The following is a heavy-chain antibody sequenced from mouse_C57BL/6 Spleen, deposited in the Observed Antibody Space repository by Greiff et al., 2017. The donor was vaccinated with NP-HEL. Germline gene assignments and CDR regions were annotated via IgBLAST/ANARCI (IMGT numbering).Heavy chain of an antibody. CDR1: GFSLTSYA. D-gene: IGHD2-4*01. CDR2: IWTGGGT. CDR3: ARPSYDYDLLGNYAMDY. J-gene: IGHJ4*01. Sequence: QVQLKQSGPGLVAPSQSLSITCTVSGFSLTSYAISWVRQPPGKGLEWLGVIWTGGGTNYNSALKSRLSISKDNSKSQVFLKMNRLQTDDTARYYCARPSYDYDLLGNYAMDYWGQGTSVTVSS. V-gene: IGHV2-9-1*01.